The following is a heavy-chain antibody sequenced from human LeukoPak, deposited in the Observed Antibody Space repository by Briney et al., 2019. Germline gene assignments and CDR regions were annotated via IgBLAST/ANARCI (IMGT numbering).Heavy chain of an antibody. CDR1: GGTFSSYA. D-gene: IGHD5-18*01. J-gene: IGHJ4*02. V-gene: IGHV1-69*13. CDR3: ARDRGYSYGYGY. Sequence: SVKVSCKASGGTFSSYAISWVRQAPGQGLERMGGIIPIFGTANYAQKFQGRVTITADESTSTAYMELSSLRSEDTAVYYCARDRGYSYGYGYWGQGTLVTVSS. CDR2: IIPIFGTA.